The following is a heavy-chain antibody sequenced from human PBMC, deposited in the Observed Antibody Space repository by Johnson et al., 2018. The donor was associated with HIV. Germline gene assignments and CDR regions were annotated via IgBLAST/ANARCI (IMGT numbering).Heavy chain of an antibody. V-gene: IGHV3-30*04. J-gene: IGHJ3*02. Sequence: QVQLVESGGGVVQPGRSLRLSCAASGFTFSSYAMHWVRQAPGKGLEWVAVISYDGSNKYYAYSVKGRFTISRDNSKNTLYLQMNSLRAEDTAVYYCASIYSYGLRAAFDIWGQGTMVTVSS. D-gene: IGHD5-18*01. CDR3: ASIYSYGLRAAFDI. CDR2: ISYDGSNK. CDR1: GFTFSSYA.